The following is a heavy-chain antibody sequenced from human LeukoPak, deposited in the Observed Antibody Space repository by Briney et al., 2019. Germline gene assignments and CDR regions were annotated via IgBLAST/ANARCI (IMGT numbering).Heavy chain of an antibody. D-gene: IGHD6-19*01. J-gene: IGHJ4*02. V-gene: IGHV1-69*04. CDR2: IIPIFGIA. CDR3: ARESQPGSSGWYDY. Sequence: SVKVSCKAPGGSFSSYAISWVRQAPGQGLEWMGRIIPIFGIANYAQKFQGRVTITADKSTSTAYMELSSLRSDGTAVYYCARESQPGSSGWYDYWGQGTLVTVSS. CDR1: GGSFSSYA.